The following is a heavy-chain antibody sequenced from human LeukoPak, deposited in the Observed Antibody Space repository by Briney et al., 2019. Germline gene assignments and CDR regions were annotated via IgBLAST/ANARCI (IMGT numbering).Heavy chain of an antibody. V-gene: IGHV1-24*01. J-gene: IGHJ1*01. CDR1: GYTLTELS. D-gene: IGHD3-9*01. CDR2: FDPEDGET. Sequence: ASVKVSCKVSGYTLTELSMHWVRQAPGKGLEWMGGFDPEDGETIYAQKFQGRVTMTEDTSTDTAYMELSSLRSEDTAVYYCATFQTEDILTPVEYFQHWGQGTLVTISS. CDR3: ATFQTEDILTPVEYFQH.